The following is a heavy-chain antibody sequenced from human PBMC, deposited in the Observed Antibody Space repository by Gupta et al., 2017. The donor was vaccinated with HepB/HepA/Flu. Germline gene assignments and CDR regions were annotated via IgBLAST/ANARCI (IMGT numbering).Heavy chain of an antibody. CDR1: GFIFTNAW. CDR2: IKSKVDSGTR. V-gene: IGHV3-15*01. D-gene: IGHD1-26*01. Sequence: EVQLVESGGGLVKPGGSLRLSCAASGFIFTNAWMSWVRQAPGKGLEWVGRIKSKVDSGTRDFAAPVRGRFTISRDDSKNTLYLQMNSLKTEDTAVYYCAAGVGTSDFDYWGQGTRVTVSS. J-gene: IGHJ4*02. CDR3: AAGVGTSDFDY.